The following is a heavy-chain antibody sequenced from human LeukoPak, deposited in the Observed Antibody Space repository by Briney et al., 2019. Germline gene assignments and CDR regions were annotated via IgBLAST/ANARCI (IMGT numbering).Heavy chain of an antibody. CDR1: GFTFSDYY. Sequence: PGGSLRLSCAASGFTFSDYYMNWIRQAPGKGLEWVSYISSSGSSIYYADSVKGRFTSSRDNAKNSLYLQMNSLRAEDTAVYYCAKGRIAVAGTASFYYYYGMDVWGQGTTVTVSS. J-gene: IGHJ6*02. CDR3: AKGRIAVAGTASFYYYYGMDV. D-gene: IGHD6-19*01. CDR2: ISSSGSSI. V-gene: IGHV3-11*01.